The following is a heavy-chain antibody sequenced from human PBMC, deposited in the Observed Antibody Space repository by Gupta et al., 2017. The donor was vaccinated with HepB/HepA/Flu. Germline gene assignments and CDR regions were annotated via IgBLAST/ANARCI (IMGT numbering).Heavy chain of an antibody. CDR2: ISGSGGST. Sequence: EVQLLESGGGLVQPGGSLRLSCAASGFTFSSYAMSWVRQAPGKGLEWVSAISGSGGSTYYADSVKGRFTISRDNSKNTLYLQMNSLRAEDTAVYYCAKDHWVPGSYPAHAFDIWGQGTMVTVSS. CDR1: GFTFSSYA. J-gene: IGHJ3*02. CDR3: AKDHWVPGSYPAHAFDI. V-gene: IGHV3-23*01. D-gene: IGHD1-26*01.